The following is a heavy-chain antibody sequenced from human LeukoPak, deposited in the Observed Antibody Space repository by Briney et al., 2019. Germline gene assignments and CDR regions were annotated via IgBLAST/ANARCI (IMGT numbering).Heavy chain of an antibody. D-gene: IGHD6-13*01. CDR1: GYTLTELS. CDR3: ARDEGRIAAAGSWFDP. Sequence: GASVKVSCKVSGYTLTELSMHWVRQAPGKGLEWMGGFDPEDGETIYAQKFQGRVTMTEDTSTDTAYMELSSLRSEDTAVYYCARDEGRIAAAGSWFDPWGQGTLVTVSS. J-gene: IGHJ5*02. CDR2: FDPEDGET. V-gene: IGHV1-24*01.